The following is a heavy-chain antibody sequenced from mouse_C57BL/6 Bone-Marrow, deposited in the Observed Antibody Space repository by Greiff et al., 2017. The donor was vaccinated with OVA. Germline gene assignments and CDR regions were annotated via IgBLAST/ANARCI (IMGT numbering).Heavy chain of an antibody. CDR2: IDPTNDYT. CDR1: GYTFTSYT. CDR3: TRGYYFDY. Sequence: VQLQQSGAELARPGASVKMSCKASGYTFTSYTIHWVKQRPGQGLEWIGYIDPTNDYTNYNQKFKGKATLTEDKSSSTAYMQLSSLTSEDSAVYNCTRGYYFDYWGRGTTLTVSA. V-gene: IGHV1-4*01. J-gene: IGHJ2*01.